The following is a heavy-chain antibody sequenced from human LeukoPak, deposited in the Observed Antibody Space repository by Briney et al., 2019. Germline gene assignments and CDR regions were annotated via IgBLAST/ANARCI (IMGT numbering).Heavy chain of an antibody. J-gene: IGHJ5*02. V-gene: IGHV4-34*01. CDR3: ARGGLRYFDWLYNWFDP. CDR2: INHSGST. Sequence: PSETLSLTCGVYGGSFSCYYWIWIRQPPGKGLEWIGEINHSGSTNYNPSLKSRVTISVDTTKNQFSLKLSSVTAADTAVYYCARGGLRYFDWLYNWFDPCGRGTLVTVSS. D-gene: IGHD3-9*01. CDR1: GGSFSCYY.